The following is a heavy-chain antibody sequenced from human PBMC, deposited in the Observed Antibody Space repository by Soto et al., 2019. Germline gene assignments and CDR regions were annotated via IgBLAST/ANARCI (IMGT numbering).Heavy chain of an antibody. V-gene: IGHV3-30-3*01. Sequence: GSLLLPCAASGFTFSSYAMHWVRQAPGKGLEWVAVISYDGSNKYYADSAKGRFTISRDNSKNTLYLQMNSLRAEDTAVYYCARKKPNYCSSTSCGMDVWGQGTKVTVYS. J-gene: IGHJ6*02. CDR2: ISYDGSNK. CDR3: ARKKPNYCSSTSCGMDV. D-gene: IGHD2-2*01. CDR1: GFTFSSYA.